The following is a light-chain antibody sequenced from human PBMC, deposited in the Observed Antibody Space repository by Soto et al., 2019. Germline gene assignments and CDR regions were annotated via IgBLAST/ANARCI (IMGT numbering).Light chain of an antibody. CDR1: SSDVGGYNY. CDR2: DVS. Sequence: QSALTQPASVSGSPGQSITISCTGTSSDVGGYNYVSWYQQHPGKAPKFMIYDVSNRPSGVSNRCSGSKSGNTASLTISGLQAEDEAEYYCSAYTTSNTRQIVFGTGTKVPVL. CDR3: SAYTTSNTRQIV. V-gene: IGLV2-14*01. J-gene: IGLJ1*01.